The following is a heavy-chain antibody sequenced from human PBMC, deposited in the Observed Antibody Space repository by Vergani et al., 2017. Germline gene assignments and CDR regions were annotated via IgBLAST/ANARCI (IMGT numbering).Heavy chain of an antibody. D-gene: IGHD2-15*01. V-gene: IGHV1-69*06. CDR1: GGTFSSYA. Sequence: QVQLVQSGAEVKKPGSSVKVSCKASGGTFSSYAISWVRQAPGQGLEWMGGIIPIFGTANYAQKFQGRVTMTEDTSTDTAYMELSSLRSEDTAVYYCATERCSGGSCYSEGGFDYWGQGTLVTVSS. CDR3: ATERCSGGSCYSEGGFDY. J-gene: IGHJ4*02. CDR2: IIPIFGTA.